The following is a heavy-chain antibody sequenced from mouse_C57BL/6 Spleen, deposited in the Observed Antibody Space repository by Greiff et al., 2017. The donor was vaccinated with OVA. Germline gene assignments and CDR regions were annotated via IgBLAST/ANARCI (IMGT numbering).Heavy chain of an antibody. CDR2: INPNNGGT. J-gene: IGHJ2*01. CDR3: AREGGYDYFDY. Sequence: VQLQQSGPELVKPGASVKISCKASGYTFTDYYMNWVKQSHGKSLEWIGDINPNNGGTSYNQKFKGKATLTVDKSSSTAYMELRSLTSEDAAVYYCAREGGYDYFDYWGQGTTLTVSS. CDR1: GYTFTDYY. D-gene: IGHD2-2*01. V-gene: IGHV1-26*01.